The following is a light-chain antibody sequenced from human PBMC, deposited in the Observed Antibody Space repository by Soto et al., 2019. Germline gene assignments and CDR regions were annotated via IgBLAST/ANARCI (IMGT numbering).Light chain of an antibody. CDR3: QLYGISPH. CDR2: ASS. Sequence: EIVLTQSPVTLSLSPGERATLSCKTSQSRGSNFLAWYQHKPGQAPRLLIYASSNRATGIPDRFSGSASGSDFTLTINRLEPEDFAVYYCQLYGISPHFGQGTRLEIK. V-gene: IGKV3-20*01. J-gene: IGKJ5*01. CDR1: QSRGSNF.